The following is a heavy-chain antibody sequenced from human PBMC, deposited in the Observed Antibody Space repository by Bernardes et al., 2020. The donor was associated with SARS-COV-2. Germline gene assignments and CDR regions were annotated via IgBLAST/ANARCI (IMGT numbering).Heavy chain of an antibody. CDR3: ARDRRVRGVIITGNYYGMDV. J-gene: IGHJ6*02. Sequence: LSLPFPVSGGSISSGGYYWSWIRQHPGKGLEWIGYIYYSGSTYYNPSLKSRVTISVDTSKNQFSLKLSSVTAADTAVYYCARDRRVRGVIITGNYYGMDVWGQGTTVTVSS. V-gene: IGHV4-31*03. CDR2: IYYSGST. CDR1: GGSISSGGYY. D-gene: IGHD3-10*01.